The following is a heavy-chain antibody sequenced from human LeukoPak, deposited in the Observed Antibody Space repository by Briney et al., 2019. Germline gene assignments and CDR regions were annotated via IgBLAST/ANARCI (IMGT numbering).Heavy chain of an antibody. CDR1: GYTFTGYY. V-gene: IGHV1-2*02. Sequence: ASVKVSCKASGYTFTGYYMHWVRQAPGQGLEWMGWINPNSGGTNYAQKFQGRVTMTRDTSISTAYMELSRLRSDDTAVYYCARGAPIAAPVFYYYMDVWGKGTTVTVSS. J-gene: IGHJ6*03. CDR3: ARGAPIAAPVFYYYMDV. CDR2: INPNSGGT. D-gene: IGHD6-6*01.